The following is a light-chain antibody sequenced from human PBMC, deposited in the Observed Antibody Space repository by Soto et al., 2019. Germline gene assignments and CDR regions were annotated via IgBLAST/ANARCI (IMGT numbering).Light chain of an antibody. CDR3: QQYNSYPHT. CDR2: KAS. CDR1: QSISSW. J-gene: IGKJ4*01. Sequence: DIQMTQSPSTLSASVGDRVTITCRASQSISSWLAWYQQKPGKAPKVLIYKASSLESGVPSRFSGSGSGTEFTLSISSLQPDDVATYYCQQYNSYPHTFGGGNKVEIK. V-gene: IGKV1-5*03.